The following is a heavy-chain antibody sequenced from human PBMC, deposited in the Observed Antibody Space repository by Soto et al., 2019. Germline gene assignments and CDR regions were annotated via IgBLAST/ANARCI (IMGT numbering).Heavy chain of an antibody. J-gene: IGHJ6*02. Sequence: PSETLSLTCAVYGGSFSGYYWSWIRQPPGKGLEWIGEINHSGSTNYNPSLKSRVTISVDTSKNQFSLKLSSVTAADTAVYYCARDPTYYYDSSGPTARGGMDVWGQGTTVTVSS. CDR1: GGSFSGYY. D-gene: IGHD3-22*01. CDR3: ARDPTYYYDSSGPTARGGMDV. V-gene: IGHV4-34*01. CDR2: INHSGST.